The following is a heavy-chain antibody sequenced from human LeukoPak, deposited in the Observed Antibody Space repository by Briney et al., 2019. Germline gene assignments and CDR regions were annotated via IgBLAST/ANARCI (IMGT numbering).Heavy chain of an antibody. CDR2: IYHSGST. D-gene: IGHD2-15*01. CDR3: ARHLSIVVVPQA. V-gene: IGHV4-30-2*01. CDR1: GGSISSGGYY. Sequence: SETLSLTCTVSGGSISSGGYYWSWIRQPPGKGLEWIGYIYHSGSTYYNPSLKSRVTISVDTSKNQFSLKLSSVTAADTAVYYCARHLSIVVVPQAWGQGTLVTVSS. J-gene: IGHJ5*02.